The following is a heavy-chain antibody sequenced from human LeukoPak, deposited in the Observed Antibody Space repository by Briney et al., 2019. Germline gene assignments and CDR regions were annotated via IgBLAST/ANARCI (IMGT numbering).Heavy chain of an antibody. CDR2: IKSKTDGGTT. V-gene: IGHV3-15*01. J-gene: IGHJ4*02. CDR3: TTIAAAGMTLWSFDY. CDR1: GFTFSSYA. D-gene: IGHD6-13*01. Sequence: PGGSLRLSCAASGFTFSSYAMHWVRQAPGKGLEWVGRIKSKTDGGTTDYAAPVKGRFTISRDDSKNTLYLQMNSLKTEDTAVYYCTTIAAAGMTLWSFDYWGQGTLVTVSS.